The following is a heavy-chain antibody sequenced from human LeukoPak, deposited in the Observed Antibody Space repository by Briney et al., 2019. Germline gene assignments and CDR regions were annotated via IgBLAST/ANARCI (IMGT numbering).Heavy chain of an antibody. CDR2: IWYDGSNK. D-gene: IGHD6-19*01. J-gene: IGHJ4*02. CDR1: GFTFSGFG. CDR3: AKDDRRHYTSGPNPDSLH. V-gene: IGHV3-33*03. Sequence: GGSLRLSCAASGFTFSGFGMHWVRQAPGKGLEWVAVIWYDGSNKYNADSVKGRFTISRDNAKNSLYLQMNSLRVEDTAFYYCAKDDRRHYTSGPNPDSLHWGQGALVTVSS.